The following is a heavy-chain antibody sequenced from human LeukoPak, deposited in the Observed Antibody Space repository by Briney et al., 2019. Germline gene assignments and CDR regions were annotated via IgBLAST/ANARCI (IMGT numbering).Heavy chain of an antibody. CDR2: INPNSGGT. D-gene: IGHD5-18*01. Sequence: GASVKVSCKASGYTFTGYYMHWVRQAPGQGLEWMGWINPNSGGTNYAQKFQGRVTMTRDTSISTAYMELSRLRSDDTAVYYCARVDTAMPYYYYGMDVWGQGTTVTVSS. CDR1: GYTFTGYY. J-gene: IGHJ6*02. V-gene: IGHV1-2*02. CDR3: ARVDTAMPYYYYGMDV.